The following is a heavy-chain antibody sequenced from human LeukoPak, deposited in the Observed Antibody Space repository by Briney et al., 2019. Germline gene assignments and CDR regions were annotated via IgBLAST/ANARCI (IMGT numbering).Heavy chain of an antibody. CDR1: GFTFSSYS. D-gene: IGHD2-15*01. CDR3: AREDQVVVAAMVYYYGMDV. Sequence: PGGSLRLSCAASGFTFSSYSMNWVRQAPGKGLEWVSYISSSSSTIYYADSVKGRFTISRDNAKNSLYLQMNSLRAEDTAVYYCAREDQVVVAAMVYYYGMDVWGQGTTVTVSS. CDR2: ISSSSSTI. J-gene: IGHJ6*02. V-gene: IGHV3-48*01.